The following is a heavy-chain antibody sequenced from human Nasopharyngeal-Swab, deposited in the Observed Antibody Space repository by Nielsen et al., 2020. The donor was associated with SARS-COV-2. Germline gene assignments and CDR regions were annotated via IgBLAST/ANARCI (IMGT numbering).Heavy chain of an antibody. CDR2: IDPSDSYT. D-gene: IGHD2-15*01. Sequence: GGSLRLSCKGSGYSFTSYWISWVRQMPGKGLEWRGRIDPSDSYTNYSPSFQGHVTISADKSISTAYLQWSSLKASDTAMYYCARRAYCSGGSCYSPYYYYMDVWGKGTTVTVSS. J-gene: IGHJ6*03. CDR3: ARRAYCSGGSCYSPYYYYMDV. CDR1: GYSFTSYW. V-gene: IGHV5-10-1*01.